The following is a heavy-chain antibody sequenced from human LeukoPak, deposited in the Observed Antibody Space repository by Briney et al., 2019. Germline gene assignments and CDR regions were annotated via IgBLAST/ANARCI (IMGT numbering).Heavy chain of an antibody. CDR3: ARRGGYSYGPSFDY. CDR2: IYPGDSDT. J-gene: IGHJ4*02. D-gene: IGHD5-18*01. CDR1: GYNFTRYW. Sequence: RGESLKISCKGSGYNFTRYWIGRVRQMPGKGLEWMGIIYPGDSDTRYSPSFQGQVTISADKSINTAYLQWSSLKASDTAIYYCARRGGYSYGPSFDYWGQGTLVTVSS. V-gene: IGHV5-51*01.